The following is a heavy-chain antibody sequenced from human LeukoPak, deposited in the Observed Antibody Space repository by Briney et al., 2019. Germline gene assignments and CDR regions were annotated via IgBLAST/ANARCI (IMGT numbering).Heavy chain of an antibody. D-gene: IGHD1-7*01. Sequence: ASVKVSFKVSGYTLTELSMHWVRQAPGKGLEWMGGFDPEDDEIIYAQRFQGRVTMTEDASTDTAYMELRSLRSEDTAVYYCATETGNFYFYSWGQGTLVTVSS. CDR1: GYTLTELS. CDR3: ATETGNFYFYS. CDR2: FDPEDDEI. V-gene: IGHV1-24*01. J-gene: IGHJ4*02.